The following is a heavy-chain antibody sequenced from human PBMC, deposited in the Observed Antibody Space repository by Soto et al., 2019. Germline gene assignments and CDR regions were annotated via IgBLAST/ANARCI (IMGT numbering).Heavy chain of an antibody. CDR3: AKDLISSWLPQGWFDP. D-gene: IGHD6-19*01. V-gene: IGHV3-23*01. CDR1: GVTVCSYA. Sequence: DGSLRLASAASGVTVCSYAMSWVRQAPGKGLEWVSAISGSGGSTYYADSVKGRFTISRDNSKNTLYLQMNSLRAEDTAVYYCAKDLISSWLPQGWFDPWGQRTLVTVSS. J-gene: IGHJ5*02. CDR2: ISGSGGST.